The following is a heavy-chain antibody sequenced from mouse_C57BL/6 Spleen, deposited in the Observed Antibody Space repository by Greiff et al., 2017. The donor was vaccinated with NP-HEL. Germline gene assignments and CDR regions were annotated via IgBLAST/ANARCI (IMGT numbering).Heavy chain of an antibody. J-gene: IGHJ2*01. CDR3: ARLRGDYFDY. Sequence: VQLQQPGAELVMPGASVKLSCKASGYTFTSYWMHWVKQRPGQGLEWIGEIDPSDSYTNYNQKFKGKSTLTVDKSSSTAYMQLSSLTSEDSAVYYCARLRGDYFDYWGQGTTLTVSS. CDR2: IDPSDSYT. V-gene: IGHV1-69*01. CDR1: GYTFTSYW.